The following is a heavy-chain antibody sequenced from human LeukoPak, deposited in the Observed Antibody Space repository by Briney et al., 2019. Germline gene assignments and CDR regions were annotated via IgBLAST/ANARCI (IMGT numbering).Heavy chain of an antibody. Sequence: GASVKVSCKASGYTFTSYDINWVRQATGRGLEWMGWMNPNSGNTGYAQKFQGRVTMTRNTSISTAYMELSSLRSEDTAVYYCARMGFHYDILTGYYTAPYDYWGQGTLVTVSS. J-gene: IGHJ4*02. D-gene: IGHD3-9*01. CDR2: MNPNSGNT. V-gene: IGHV1-8*01. CDR1: GYTFTSYD. CDR3: ARMGFHYDILTGYYTAPYDY.